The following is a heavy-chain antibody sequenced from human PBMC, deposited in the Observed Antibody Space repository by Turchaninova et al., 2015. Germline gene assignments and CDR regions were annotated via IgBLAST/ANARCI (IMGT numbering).Heavy chain of an antibody. J-gene: IGHJ4*02. CDR3: AKGIHVSRSVSFLPLGY. V-gene: IGHV3-15*07. Sequence: GGGLVKPGDSLRVSCEASGFTLSDAWINWVRQIPGKGLEWVGHIRSKPDGGTTDYAASVKGRFSISRDDSKSTLDLQMNNLKSEDTAVYYCAKGIHVSRSVSFLPLGYWGQGALVTVSS. CDR2: IRSKPDGGTT. D-gene: IGHD3-16*01. CDR1: GFTLSDAW.